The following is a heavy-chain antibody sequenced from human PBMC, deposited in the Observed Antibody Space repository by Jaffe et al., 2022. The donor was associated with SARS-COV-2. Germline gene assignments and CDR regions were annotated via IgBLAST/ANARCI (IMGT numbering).Heavy chain of an antibody. CDR3: AHLQAGYDYVWGSYRPNWFDP. CDR1: GFSLSTSGVG. D-gene: IGHD3-16*02. Sequence: QITLKESGPTLVKPTQTLTLTCTFSGFSLSTSGVGVGWIRQPPGKALEWLALIYWNDDKRYSPSLKSRLTITKDTSKNQVVLTMTNMDPVDTATYYCAHLQAGYDYVWGSYRPNWFDPWGQGTLVTVSS. J-gene: IGHJ5*02. V-gene: IGHV2-5*01. CDR2: IYWNDDK.